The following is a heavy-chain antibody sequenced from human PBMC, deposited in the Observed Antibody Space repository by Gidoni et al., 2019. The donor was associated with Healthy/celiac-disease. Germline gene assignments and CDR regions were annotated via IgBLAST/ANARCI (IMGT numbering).Heavy chain of an antibody. D-gene: IGHD3-3*01. CDR2: ISWDGGST. Sequence: EVQLVESGGVVVQPGGSLSLSCAASGFTFDDYAMHWVRQAPGKGLEWVSLISWDGGSTYYADSVKGRFTISRDNSKNSLYLQMNSLRAEDTALYYCAKGKRDFWSGYLIFDYWGQGTLVTVSS. V-gene: IGHV3-43D*04. J-gene: IGHJ4*02. CDR3: AKGKRDFWSGYLIFDY. CDR1: GFTFDDYA.